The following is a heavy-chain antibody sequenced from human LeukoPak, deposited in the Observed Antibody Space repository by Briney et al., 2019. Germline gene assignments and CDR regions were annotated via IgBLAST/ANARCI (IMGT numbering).Heavy chain of an antibody. D-gene: IGHD3-9*01. V-gene: IGHV1-69*13. J-gene: IGHJ6*03. Sequence: GASVKVSCKASGGTFSSYAISWVRQAPGQGLEWMGGIIPIFGTANYAQKFQGRVTITADESTSTAYMELSSLRSEDTAVYYCARVSSRQICHFDWLPHYYYMDVWGKGTTVTVSS. CDR1: GGTFSSYA. CDR2: IIPIFGTA. CDR3: ARVSSRQICHFDWLPHYYYMDV.